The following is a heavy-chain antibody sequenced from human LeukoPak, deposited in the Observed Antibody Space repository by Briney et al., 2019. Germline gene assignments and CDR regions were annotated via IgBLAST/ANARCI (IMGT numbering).Heavy chain of an antibody. V-gene: IGHV4-61*02. D-gene: IGHD6-19*01. CDR1: GGSISSGSYY. CDR3: AREDSGWYFMDV. J-gene: IGHJ6*03. CDR2: IYTSGGT. Sequence: PSETLSLTCTVSGGSISSGSYYCSWIRQSAGKGLEWIGRIYTSGGTNYNPSLKSRVTISVDTSKNQFSLKLSSVTAADTAVYYCAREDSGWYFMDVWGKGTTVTVSS.